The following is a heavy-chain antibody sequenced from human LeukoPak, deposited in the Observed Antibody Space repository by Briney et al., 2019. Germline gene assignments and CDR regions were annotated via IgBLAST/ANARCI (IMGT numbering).Heavy chain of an antibody. J-gene: IGHJ1*01. V-gene: IGHV3-33*01. D-gene: IGHD6-13*01. CDR1: GFTFSSYG. CDR2: IWYDGSNK. Sequence: QTGGSLRLSCAASGFTFSSYGMHWVRQAPGKGLEWVAVIWYDGSNKYYADSVKGRFTTSRDNSKNTLYLQMNSLRAEDTAVYYCARDSGGIAAAGKRYFQHWGQGTLVTVSS. CDR3: ARDSGGIAAAGKRYFQH.